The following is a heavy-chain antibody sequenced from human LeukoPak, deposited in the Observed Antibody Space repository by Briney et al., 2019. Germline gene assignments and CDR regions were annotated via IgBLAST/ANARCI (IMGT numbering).Heavy chain of an antibody. CDR1: GYTFTSYG. CDR3: ARDIKRSRARWENLGFDP. D-gene: IGHD1-14*01. V-gene: IGHV1-18*01. Sequence: ASVKVSCKAYGYTFTSYGISWVRQAPGQVLEWMGWISAYNGNTNYAQKLQGRVTMTTDTSTSTAYMELTSLRSDDTAVYYCARDIKRSRARWENLGFDPWGQGTLVTVSS. CDR2: ISAYNGNT. J-gene: IGHJ5*02.